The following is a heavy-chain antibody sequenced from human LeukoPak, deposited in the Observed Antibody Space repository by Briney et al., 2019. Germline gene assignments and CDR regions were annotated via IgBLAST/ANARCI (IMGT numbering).Heavy chain of an antibody. V-gene: IGHV4-34*01. J-gene: IGHJ3*02. CDR1: GGSFSGYY. CDR2: INHSGST. Sequence: PSETLSLTCAVSGGSFSGYYWSWIRQPPGKGLEWIGEINHSGSTNYNPSLKSRVTISVDTSKNQFSLKLSSVTAADTAVYYCARGGAMVRGVRTTRAFDIWGQGTMVTVSS. D-gene: IGHD3-10*01. CDR3: ARGGAMVRGVRTTRAFDI.